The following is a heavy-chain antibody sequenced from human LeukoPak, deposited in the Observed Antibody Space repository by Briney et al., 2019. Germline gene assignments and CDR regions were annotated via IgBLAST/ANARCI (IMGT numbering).Heavy chain of an antibody. D-gene: IGHD1-26*01. CDR2: ISSSSSYI. Sequence: GGSLRLSCAASGFTFSSYSMTWVRQTPGKGLEWVSSISSSSSYIYYADSVKGRFTISRDNAKNSLYLQMNSLRAEDTAVYYXXXXXXXXXXXSGENAFDIWGQGTMVTVSS. CDR3: XXXXXXXXXXSGENAFDI. V-gene: IGHV3-21*01. J-gene: IGHJ3*02. CDR1: GFTFSSYS.